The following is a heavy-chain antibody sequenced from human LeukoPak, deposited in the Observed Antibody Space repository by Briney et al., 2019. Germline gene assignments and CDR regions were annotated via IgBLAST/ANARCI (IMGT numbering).Heavy chain of an antibody. V-gene: IGHV3-20*04. CDR3: ARDWVGISRNAFDI. Sequence: GGSLRLSCAASGFTFDDYGMSWVRQAPRKGLEWVSAINWHGGSTGYADSVKGRFTISRDNAKNSLYLQMNSLRAEDTALYYCARDWVGISRNAFDIWGQGTMVTVSS. J-gene: IGHJ3*02. CDR1: GFTFDDYG. D-gene: IGHD2-21*01. CDR2: INWHGGST.